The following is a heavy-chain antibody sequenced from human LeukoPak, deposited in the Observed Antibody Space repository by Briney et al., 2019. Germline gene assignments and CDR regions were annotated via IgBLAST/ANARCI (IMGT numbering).Heavy chain of an antibody. D-gene: IGHD3-16*01. Sequence: GASVKVSCKTSGSTFSNIDINWVRQATGQGLEWMGWMNPDSGYTGYAHKFQGRVTITWNTSISTAYMELSSLRSEDTAVYYCARAKGWGELLRNWFDPWGQGTLVTVSS. J-gene: IGHJ5*02. V-gene: IGHV1-8*03. CDR3: ARAKGWGELLRNWFDP. CDR1: GSTFSNID. CDR2: MNPDSGYT.